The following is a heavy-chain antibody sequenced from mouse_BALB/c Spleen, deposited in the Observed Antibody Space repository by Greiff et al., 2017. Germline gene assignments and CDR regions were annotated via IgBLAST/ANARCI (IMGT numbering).Heavy chain of an antibody. CDR2: ISSGGTYT. J-gene: IGHJ2*01. Sequence: DVHLVESGGDLVKPGGSLKLSCAASGFTFSSYGMSWVRQTPDKRLEWVATISSGGTYTYYPDSVKGRFTISRDNAKNTLYLQMSSLKSEDTAMYYCARQVRRGGIDYRGGSTTLTVSS. D-gene: IGHD2-14*01. CDR3: ARQVRRGGIDY. V-gene: IGHV5-6*01. CDR1: GFTFSSYG.